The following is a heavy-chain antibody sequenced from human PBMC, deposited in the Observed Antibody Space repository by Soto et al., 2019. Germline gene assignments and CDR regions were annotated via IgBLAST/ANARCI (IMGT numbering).Heavy chain of an antibody. D-gene: IGHD4-17*01. J-gene: IGHJ4*02. V-gene: IGHV1-18*01. CDR1: GYTFTSYG. Sequence: GASVKVSCKASGYTFTSYGISWVRQAPGQGLEWMGWISAYNGNTNYAQKLQGRVTMTTDTSTSTAYMELRSLRSDDTAVYYCARVYDYGDYTPYYFDYWGQGTLVTVSS. CDR3: ARVYDYGDYTPYYFDY. CDR2: ISAYNGNT.